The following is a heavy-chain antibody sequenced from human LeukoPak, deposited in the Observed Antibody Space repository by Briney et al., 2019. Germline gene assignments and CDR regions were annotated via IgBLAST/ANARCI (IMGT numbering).Heavy chain of an antibody. J-gene: IGHJ4*02. CDR1: GYSTSSGYF. D-gene: IGHD6-19*01. CDR3: ARTLHGSGWCPFDY. V-gene: IGHV4-38-2*02. Sequence: PSETLSLTCTVSGYSTSSGYFWGWIRQPPGKGLEWIGNVYHNGNTWYNSSLKSRVAISVDTSKNQFSLKLSSVTAADTAVYFCARTLHGSGWCPFDYWGQGSLVTVSS. CDR2: VYHNGNT.